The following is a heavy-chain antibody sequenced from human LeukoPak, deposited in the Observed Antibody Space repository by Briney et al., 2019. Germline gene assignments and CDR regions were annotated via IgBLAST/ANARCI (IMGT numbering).Heavy chain of an antibody. CDR2: ISWNSGSI. J-gene: IGHJ4*02. Sequence: PGRSLRLSCAASGFTFDDYYMHWVRHAPGKGLEWVSGISWNSGSIGYADSVEGRFTIYRDNAKNTLYLQMNSLRAEDAALYYCAKDGSSGWNAVAKWGQGTLVTVSS. D-gene: IGHD6-19*01. V-gene: IGHV3-9*01. CDR3: AKDGSSGWNAVAK. CDR1: GFTFDDYY.